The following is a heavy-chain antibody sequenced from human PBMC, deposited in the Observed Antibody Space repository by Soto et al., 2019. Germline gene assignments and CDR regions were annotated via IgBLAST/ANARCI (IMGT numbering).Heavy chain of an antibody. CDR2: ISSNGVGT. CDR1: GFTLSGYA. V-gene: IGHV3-64*01. Sequence: EVQLAESGGGLAQPGGSLRLSCAASGFTLSGYAMDWVRQAPGKGLEYVSGISSNGVGTYYANSVQGRFTISRDNSKNTVYLQMGSLSPEDMAVYYCARRARPDFYYMDVWGKGTTLTVSS. J-gene: IGHJ6*03. CDR3: ARRARPDFYYMDV. D-gene: IGHD6-6*01.